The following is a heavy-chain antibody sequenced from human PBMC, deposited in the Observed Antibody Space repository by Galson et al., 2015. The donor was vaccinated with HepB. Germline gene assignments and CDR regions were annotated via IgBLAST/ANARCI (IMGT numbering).Heavy chain of an antibody. D-gene: IGHD2-15*01. Sequence: SLRLSCAASGFTFSDCYMSWIRQAPGTGLEWVSYISSSSSYTNYADSVKGRFTISRDNAKNSLYLQMNSLRAEDTAVYYCARDFDCSGGSCYPDYWGQGTLVTVSS. CDR1: GFTFSDCY. CDR2: ISSSSSYT. J-gene: IGHJ4*02. CDR3: ARDFDCSGGSCYPDY. V-gene: IGHV3-11*05.